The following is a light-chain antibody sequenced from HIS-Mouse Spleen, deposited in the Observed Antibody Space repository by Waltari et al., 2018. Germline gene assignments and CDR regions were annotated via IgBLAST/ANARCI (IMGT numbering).Light chain of an antibody. Sequence: QSALTQPASVSWSPGQSITISCTGTSSDVGRYNLVSWYQQHPGKAPKLMIYEGSKRPSGVSNRFSGSKSGNTASLTISGLQAEDEADYYCCSYAGSSTVVFGGGTKLTVL. CDR3: CSYAGSSTVV. V-gene: IGLV2-23*01. CDR1: SSDVGRYNL. CDR2: EGS. J-gene: IGLJ2*01.